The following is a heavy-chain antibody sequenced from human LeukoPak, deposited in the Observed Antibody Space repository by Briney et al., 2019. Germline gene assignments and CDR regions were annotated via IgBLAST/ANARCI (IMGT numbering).Heavy chain of an antibody. CDR1: EFTFSDYY. CDR2: ISYSGDTI. V-gene: IGHV3-11*01. D-gene: IGHD6-13*01. CDR3: ARLGIITAADSNDY. J-gene: IGHJ4*02. Sequence: GGSLRLSCAASEFTFSDYYMSWIRQAPGKGLEWVSYISYSGDTIYYADSVKGRFTVSRDNAKNSLYLQMNSLRAEDTAVYYCARLGIITAADSNDYWGQGTLVTVSS.